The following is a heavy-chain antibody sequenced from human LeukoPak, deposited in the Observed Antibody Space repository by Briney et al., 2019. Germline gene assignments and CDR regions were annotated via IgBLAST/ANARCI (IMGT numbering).Heavy chain of an antibody. CDR2: IRGSGTPI. CDR1: GFAFSTYE. Sequence: GGSLRLSCAASGFAFSTYEMIWVRQAPGKGLEWLSYIRGSGTPIYYADPVKGRFTISRDNAKNSMYLQMNSLRVEDTAVYYCARGGWHYYGLDVWGQGTTVTVSS. D-gene: IGHD6-19*01. CDR3: ARGGWHYYGLDV. V-gene: IGHV3-48*03. J-gene: IGHJ6*02.